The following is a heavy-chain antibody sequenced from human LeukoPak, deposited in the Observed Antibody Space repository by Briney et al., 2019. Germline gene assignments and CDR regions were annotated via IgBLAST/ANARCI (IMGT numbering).Heavy chain of an antibody. CDR3: ARGGAARLHFQN. CDR1: GGSISNYY. Sequence: SETLSLTCTVSGGSISNYYWNWIRQPPGKGLEWIGYIYHSGSTNYNPSLQSRVTISVDTSKNQFSLNLNSVTAADTAVYYCARGGAARLHFQNWGQGTLVTVSS. CDR2: IYHSGST. V-gene: IGHV4-59*01. D-gene: IGHD6-6*01. J-gene: IGHJ1*01.